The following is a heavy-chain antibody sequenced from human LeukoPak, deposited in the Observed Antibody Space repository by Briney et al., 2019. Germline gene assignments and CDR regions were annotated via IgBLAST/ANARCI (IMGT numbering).Heavy chain of an antibody. Sequence: GGSLRLSCAASGSTFSSYAMSWVRQAPGKGLEWVAVISYDGSNKYYADSVKGRFTISRDNSKNTLYLQMNSLRAEDTAVYYCARDLSSYGSSFDFYFDYWGQGTLVTVSS. D-gene: IGHD6-6*01. V-gene: IGHV3-30*03. CDR2: ISYDGSNK. J-gene: IGHJ4*02. CDR1: GSTFSSYA. CDR3: ARDLSSYGSSFDFYFDY.